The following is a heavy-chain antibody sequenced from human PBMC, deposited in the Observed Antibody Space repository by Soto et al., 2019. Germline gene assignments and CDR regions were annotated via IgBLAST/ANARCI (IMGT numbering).Heavy chain of an antibody. CDR2: ISYDGSNK. D-gene: IGHD3-16*02. J-gene: IGHJ4*02. Sequence: QVPLVESGGGVVQPGRSLRLSCAASGFTFSSYAMHWVRQAPGKGLEWVAVISYDGSNKYYADSVKGRFTISRDNSKNTLYLQMNSLRAEDTAVYYCARDAPGDDYVWGSYRSGGLDYWGQGTLVTVSS. CDR1: GFTFSSYA. V-gene: IGHV3-30-3*01. CDR3: ARDAPGDDYVWGSYRSGGLDY.